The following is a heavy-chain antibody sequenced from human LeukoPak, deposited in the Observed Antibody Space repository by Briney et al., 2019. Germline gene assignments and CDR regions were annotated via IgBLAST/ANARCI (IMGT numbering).Heavy chain of an antibody. Sequence: GGSLRLSCTASGFTFSSYGMHWVRQAPGKGLEWVAFIRYDGSNKYNADSVKGGFTISRDNYKNTLYLQMNSLRAEDTAVYYCAKEWRSSSWYYYYYMDVWGKGTTVTISS. V-gene: IGHV3-30*02. CDR3: AKEWRSSSWYYYYYMDV. J-gene: IGHJ6*03. CDR1: GFTFSSYG. CDR2: IRYDGSNK. D-gene: IGHD6-13*01.